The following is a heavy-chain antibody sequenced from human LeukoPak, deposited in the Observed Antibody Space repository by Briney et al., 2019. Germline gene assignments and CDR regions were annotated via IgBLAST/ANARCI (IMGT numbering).Heavy chain of an antibody. Sequence: SETLSLTCAVYGGSFSGYYWSWIRQPPGKGLEWIGEINHSGSTNYNPSLKSRVTISVDTSKNQFSLKLSSVTAADTAVYYCARATTVTTYMVYYYYYYMDVWGKGTTVTVSS. D-gene: IGHD4-17*01. J-gene: IGHJ6*03. CDR1: GGSFSGYY. CDR3: ARATTVTTYMVYYYYYYMDV. V-gene: IGHV4-34*01. CDR2: INHSGST.